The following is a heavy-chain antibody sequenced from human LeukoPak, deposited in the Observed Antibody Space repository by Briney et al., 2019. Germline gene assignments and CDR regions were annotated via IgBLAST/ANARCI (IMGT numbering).Heavy chain of an antibody. Sequence: PSETLSLTCTVSGDSISSGDYYWSWLRQPAGKGLEWLGRISSSGSTNYNPSLKSRVTISVDTSKNQFSLKLSSVTAADTAVYFCARAELISFDWFTFDYWARESWSPSPQ. V-gene: IGHV4-61*02. CDR2: ISSSGST. J-gene: IGHJ4*02. D-gene: IGHD3-9*01. CDR1: GDSISSGDYY. CDR3: ARAELISFDWFTFDY.